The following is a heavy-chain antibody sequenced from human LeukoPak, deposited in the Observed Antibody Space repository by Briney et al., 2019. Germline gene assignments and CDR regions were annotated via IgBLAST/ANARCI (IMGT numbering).Heavy chain of an antibody. CDR2: ISGSGSST. J-gene: IGHJ4*02. CDR3: AKDGGGESSSWYY. V-gene: IGHV3-23*01. Sequence: GGSLRLSCAASGFTLSSFAMNWVRQAPGKGLEWVSAISGSGSSTYYADSVKGRFTISRDNSKNTLYLQMNSLRVEDTAVYYCAKDGGGESSSWYYWGQGSLVTVSS. D-gene: IGHD6-13*01. CDR1: GFTLSSFA.